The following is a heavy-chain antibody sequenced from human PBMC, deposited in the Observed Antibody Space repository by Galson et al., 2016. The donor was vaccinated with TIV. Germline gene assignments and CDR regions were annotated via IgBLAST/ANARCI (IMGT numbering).Heavy chain of an antibody. CDR1: GFTFSTYV. CDR2: VSYDGSHK. Sequence: SLRLSCAASGFTFSTYVMHWVRQAPGKGLEWVAFVSYDGSHKNYADYVKGRFTISRDNSKYTLYLQMNSLRAEDTAVYYCAKVMAIFGVIPPWGGMDVWGQGTTVTVSS. D-gene: IGHD3-3*01. J-gene: IGHJ6*02. V-gene: IGHV3-30*02. CDR3: AKVMAIFGVIPPWGGMDV.